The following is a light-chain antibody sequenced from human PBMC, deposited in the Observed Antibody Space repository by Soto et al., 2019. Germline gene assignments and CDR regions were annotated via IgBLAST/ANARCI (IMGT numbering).Light chain of an antibody. CDR1: SGHSSYA. CDR3: QTWGTGIRV. J-gene: IGLJ2*01. Sequence: QLVLTQSPSASASLGASVKLTCTLSSGHSSYAIAWHQQQPEKGPRYLMKLNSDGSHSKGDGIPDRFSGASSGAERYLTISRRQSEEEADDYCQTWGTGIRVFGGGTKLTVL. V-gene: IGLV4-69*01. CDR2: LNSDGSH.